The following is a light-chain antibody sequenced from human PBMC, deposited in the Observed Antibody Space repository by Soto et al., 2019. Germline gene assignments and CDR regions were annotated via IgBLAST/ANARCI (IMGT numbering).Light chain of an antibody. Sequence: DIQLTQSPSSLSPSVGDRITLSCRASQSISRNLNWYQQMPGKAPSLLIYAARDLQSGVPGRFSGSGSGTEFNLTISSLQPEDFATYYCQQRETFGPGTKVDIK. J-gene: IGKJ3*01. CDR3: QQRET. V-gene: IGKV1-39*01. CDR2: AAR. CDR1: QSISRN.